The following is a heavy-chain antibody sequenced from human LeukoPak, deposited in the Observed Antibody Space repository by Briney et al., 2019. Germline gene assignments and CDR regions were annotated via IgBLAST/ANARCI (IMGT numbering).Heavy chain of an antibody. CDR3: AKGAVAGVYYFDY. CDR2: ISGSGGST. J-gene: IGHJ4*02. Sequence: PGGSLRLSCAASAFTFSSYAMSWVRQAPGKGLEWVSAISGSGGSTYYADSVKGRFTISRGNSKNTLYLQMNSLRAEDTAVYYCAKGAVAGVYYFDYWGQGTLVTVSS. CDR1: AFTFSSYA. D-gene: IGHD6-19*01. V-gene: IGHV3-23*01.